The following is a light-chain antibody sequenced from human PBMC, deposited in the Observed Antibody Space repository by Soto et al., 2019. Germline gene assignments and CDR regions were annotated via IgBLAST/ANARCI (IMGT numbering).Light chain of an antibody. V-gene: IGKV1-39*01. CDR3: QESHIT. CDR2: AAS. J-gene: IGKJ2*01. CDR1: QSIGTY. Sequence: QMTQSPSSLSASVGDSVTITCRASQSIGTYLDWYQHKPGKAPKLLIYAASSLQSGVPSRFSGSGSGTVFTLTISSLQPEDFATYDGQESHITLVQGTKLEL.